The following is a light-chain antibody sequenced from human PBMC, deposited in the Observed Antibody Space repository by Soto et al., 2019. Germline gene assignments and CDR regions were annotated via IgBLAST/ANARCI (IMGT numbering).Light chain of an antibody. CDR1: QSISSW. V-gene: IGKV1-5*03. Sequence: DIQMTQSPSTLSASVGDRVTITCRASQSISSWLAWYQQKPGKAPKLLIYKASSLESGVPSRFSGSGSGTEFTLTINSLQPDDSATYYCQQYKSYPWTFGQGTKVDIK. CDR3: QQYKSYPWT. J-gene: IGKJ1*01. CDR2: KAS.